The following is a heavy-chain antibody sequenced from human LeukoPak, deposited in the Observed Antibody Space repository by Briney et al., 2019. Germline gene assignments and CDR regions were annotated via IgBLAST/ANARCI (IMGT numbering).Heavy chain of an antibody. CDR1: GYTFTGYY. CDR3: ASAEPRDGYNRN. Sequence: GASVKVSCKASGYTFTGYYMHWVRQAPGQGLEWMGRINPNSGGTNYAQKFQGRVTMTRDTSISTACMELSRLRSDDTAVYYCASAEPRDGYNRNWGQGTLATVSS. J-gene: IGHJ4*02. CDR2: INPNSGGT. V-gene: IGHV1-2*06. D-gene: IGHD5-24*01.